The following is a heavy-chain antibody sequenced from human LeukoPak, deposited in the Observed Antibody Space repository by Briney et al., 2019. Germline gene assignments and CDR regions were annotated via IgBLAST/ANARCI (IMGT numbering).Heavy chain of an antibody. Sequence: GGSLRLSCAASGFSFSSYEMNWVRQAPGKGLEWISYISASGSTKCYADSVKGRFTISRDNAKNSLYLQMDSLRPEDTAVYYCARDRLRFDYWGQGTLVTVSS. CDR3: ARDRLRFDY. CDR2: ISASGSTK. CDR1: GFSFSSYE. D-gene: IGHD4-17*01. V-gene: IGHV3-48*03. J-gene: IGHJ4*02.